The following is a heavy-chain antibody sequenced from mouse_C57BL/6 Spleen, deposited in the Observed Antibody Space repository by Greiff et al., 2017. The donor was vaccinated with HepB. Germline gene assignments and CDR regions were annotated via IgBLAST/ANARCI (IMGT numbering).Heavy chain of an antibody. CDR3: ARWLLPDWYFDV. J-gene: IGHJ1*03. V-gene: IGHV1-80*01. CDR1: GYAFSSYW. D-gene: IGHD2-3*01. Sequence: VQRVESGAELVKPGASVKISCKASGYAFSSYWMNWVKQRPGKGLEWIGQIYPGDGDTNYNGKFKGKATLTADKSSSTAYMQLSSLTSEDSAVYFCARWLLPDWYFDVWGTGTTVTVSS. CDR2: IYPGDGDT.